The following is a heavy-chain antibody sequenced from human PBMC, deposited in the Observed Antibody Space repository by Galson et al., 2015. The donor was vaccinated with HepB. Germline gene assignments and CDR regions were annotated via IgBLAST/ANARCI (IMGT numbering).Heavy chain of an antibody. Sequence: SVKVSCKASGYTFTGYYMHWVRQAPGQGLEWMGRINPNSGGTNYAQKFQGRVTMTRDTSISTAYMELSRLRSDDTAVYYRARADCSGGSCKFDYWGQGTLVTVSS. J-gene: IGHJ4*02. CDR2: INPNSGGT. V-gene: IGHV1-2*06. CDR3: ARADCSGGSCKFDY. D-gene: IGHD2-15*01. CDR1: GYTFTGYY.